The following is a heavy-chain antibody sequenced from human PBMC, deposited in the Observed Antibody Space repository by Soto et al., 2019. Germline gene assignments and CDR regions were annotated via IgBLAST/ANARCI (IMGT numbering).Heavy chain of an antibody. CDR2: ISTAHSDI. Sequence: ASVKVSCKASGYTFTSYGISWVRQAPGQGLEWMGWISTAHSDIGYAQKFQGRVTMSTDTSTSTAYMELRSLTSEDTAVYYCASPSPQRGSGFLFDYWGEGTLVTVCS. CDR3: ASPSPQRGSGFLFDY. D-gene: IGHD2-21*01. CDR1: GYTFTSYG. V-gene: IGHV1-18*01. J-gene: IGHJ4*02.